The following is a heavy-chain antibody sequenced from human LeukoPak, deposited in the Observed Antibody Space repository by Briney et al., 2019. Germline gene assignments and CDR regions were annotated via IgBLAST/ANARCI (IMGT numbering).Heavy chain of an antibody. J-gene: IGHJ2*01. D-gene: IGHD4-17*01. CDR3: TRVTSRYWYFDL. Sequence: GGSLRLSCAASGFTVSSNYMSWVRQAPGKGLEWVSVIYSDGSTFYADSVKGRFTISRHNSRKTLYLQMNSLRVEDTAVYFCTRVTSRYWYFDLWGRGTLVTVSS. V-gene: IGHV3-53*04. CDR2: IYSDGST. CDR1: GFTVSSNY.